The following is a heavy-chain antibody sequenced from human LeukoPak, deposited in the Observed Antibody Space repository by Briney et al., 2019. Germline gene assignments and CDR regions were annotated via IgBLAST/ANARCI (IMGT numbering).Heavy chain of an antibody. V-gene: IGHV4-34*01. J-gene: IGHJ4*02. Sequence: SETLSLTCAVYGGSFSGYYWSWIRQPPGKGLEWIGEINHSGSTNYNPSLKSRVTISVDTSKNQFSLKLSSVTAADTAVYYCARQYSDFWSGYYSDYWGQGTLVTVSS. CDR2: INHSGST. CDR1: GGSFSGYY. CDR3: ARQYSDFWSGYYSDY. D-gene: IGHD3-3*01.